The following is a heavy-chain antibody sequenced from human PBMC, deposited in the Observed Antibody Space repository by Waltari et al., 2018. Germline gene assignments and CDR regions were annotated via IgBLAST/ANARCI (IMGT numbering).Heavy chain of an antibody. CDR3: ARHSSGNAFDI. CDR2: IYSGGST. CDR1: GFTVSSNY. Sequence: EVQLVETGGGLLQPGGSLRLSCAASGFTVSSNYLSWVRQAPGKGLEWVSVIYSGGSTYYADSVKGRFTISRDNSKNTLYLQMNSLRAEDTAVYYCARHSSGNAFDIWGQGTMVTVSS. D-gene: IGHD3-22*01. V-gene: IGHV3-53*02. J-gene: IGHJ3*02.